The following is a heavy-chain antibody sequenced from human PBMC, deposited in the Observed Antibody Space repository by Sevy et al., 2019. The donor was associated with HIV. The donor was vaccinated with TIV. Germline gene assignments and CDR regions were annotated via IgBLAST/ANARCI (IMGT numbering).Heavy chain of an antibody. CDR3: AKGTISSGYYYDY. CDR2: ISGSGGST. J-gene: IGHJ4*02. D-gene: IGHD3-22*01. V-gene: IGHV3-23*01. CDR1: GFTFSSYA. Sequence: GGSLRLSCAASGFTFSSYAMSWVRQAPGKGLEWVSAISGSGGSTYYADSVKGRFTISRDNFKNTLYLQMNSLRAEDTAVYYCAKGTISSGYYYDYWGQGTLVTVSS.